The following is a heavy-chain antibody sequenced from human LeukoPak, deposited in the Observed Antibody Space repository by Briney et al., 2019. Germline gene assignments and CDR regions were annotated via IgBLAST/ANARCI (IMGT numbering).Heavy chain of an antibody. CDR1: GYTFTSYD. D-gene: IGHD3-10*01. V-gene: IGHV1-8*01. CDR3: ARDQNNDVLLWLRGGMDV. J-gene: IGHJ6*02. CDR2: MNPNSGNT. Sequence: ASVKVSCKASGYTFTSYDINWVRQATGQGLEWMGWMNPNSGNTGYAQKFRGRVTMTRNTSISTAYMELSSLRSEDTAVYYCARDQNNDVLLWLRGGMDVWGQGTTVTVSS.